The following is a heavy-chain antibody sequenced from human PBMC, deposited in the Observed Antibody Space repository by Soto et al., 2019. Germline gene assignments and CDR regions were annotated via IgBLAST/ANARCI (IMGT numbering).Heavy chain of an antibody. CDR1: GGSISSGDYY. CDR2: IYYSGST. V-gene: IGHV4-30-4*01. D-gene: IGHD3-3*01. J-gene: IGHJ4*02. CDR3: ARQNDFWSGYYPPFDY. Sequence: QVQLQESGPGLVKPSQTLSLTCTVSGGSISSGDYYWSWIRQPPGKGLEWIGYIYYSGSTYYNPSIKSRVTISVDTSKNQFSLKLSSVTAADTAVYYCARQNDFWSGYYPPFDYWGQGTLVTVSS.